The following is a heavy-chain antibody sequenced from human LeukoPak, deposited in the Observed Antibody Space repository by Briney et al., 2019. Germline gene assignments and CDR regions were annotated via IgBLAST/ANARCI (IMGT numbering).Heavy chain of an antibody. V-gene: IGHV4-30-2*01. CDR3: ASLQNTMVRGVGLFDY. Sequence: NSSETLSLTCTVSGGSISSGGYSWSWIRQPPGKGLEWIGYIYHSGSTYYNPSLKSRVTISVDRSKNQFSLKLSSVTAADTAVYYCASLQNTMVRGVGLFDYWGQGTLVTVSS. CDR2: IYHSGST. CDR1: GGSISSGGYS. J-gene: IGHJ4*02. D-gene: IGHD3-10*01.